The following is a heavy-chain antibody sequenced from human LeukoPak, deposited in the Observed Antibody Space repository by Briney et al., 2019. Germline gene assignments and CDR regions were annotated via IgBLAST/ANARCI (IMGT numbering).Heavy chain of an antibody. J-gene: IGHJ4*02. D-gene: IGHD2-2*01. CDR3: ARARGYQQHPGGYFDY. V-gene: IGHV3-30*04. CDR1: GFTFSSYA. CDR2: ISYDGSNK. Sequence: GRSLRLSCAASGFTFSSYAMHWVRQAPGKGLEWVAVISYDGSNKYYADSVKGRFTISRDNSKNTLYLQMNSLRAEDTAVYYCARARGYQQHPGGYFDYWGQGTLVTVSS.